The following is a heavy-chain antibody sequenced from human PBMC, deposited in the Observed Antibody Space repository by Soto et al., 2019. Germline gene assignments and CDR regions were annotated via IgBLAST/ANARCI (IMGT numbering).Heavy chain of an antibody. CDR3: ARHITSAEPFKADVDTAKVTDYFDY. D-gene: IGHD5-18*01. J-gene: IGHJ4*02. CDR2: IYYSGST. V-gene: IGHV4-39*01. Sequence: PETLSLTCTVSGVSISSSSYYWVWIRQPPGKGLEWIGSIYYSGSTYYNPSLKSRVTISVDTSKNQFSLKLSSVTAADTAVYYCARHITSAEPFKADVDTAKVTDYFDYWGQGTLVTVSS. CDR1: GVSISSSSYY.